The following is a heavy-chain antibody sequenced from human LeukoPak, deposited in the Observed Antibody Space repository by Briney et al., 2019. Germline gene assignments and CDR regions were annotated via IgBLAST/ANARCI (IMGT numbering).Heavy chain of an antibody. CDR1: GFIFKDYG. V-gene: IGHV3-30*02. CDR2: IRYDGSNK. Sequence: GGSLRLSCAASGFIFKDYGMHWVRQAPGKGLEWVAFIRYDGSNKYYADSVKGRFTISRDNSKNTLYLQMNSLRAEDTAVYYCAKDPPQPRSSWFDYWGQGTLVTVSS. D-gene: IGHD6-13*01. CDR3: AKDPPQPRSSWFDY. J-gene: IGHJ4*02.